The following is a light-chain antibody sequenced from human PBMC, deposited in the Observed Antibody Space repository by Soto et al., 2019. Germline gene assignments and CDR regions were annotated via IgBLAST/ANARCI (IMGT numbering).Light chain of an antibody. CDR3: QSYDSGLRGYV. CDR2: GNT. J-gene: IGLJ1*01. Sequence: QSALAQPPSVSGAPGQRVTISCSGTTSNIGADYDVQWYRQLPGTAPKLLIHGNTNRPSGVHDRFSGSKSGTSASLAITGLQSEDEGDYYCQSYDSGLRGYVFGSGTKVTVL. V-gene: IGLV1-40*01. CDR1: TSNIGADYD.